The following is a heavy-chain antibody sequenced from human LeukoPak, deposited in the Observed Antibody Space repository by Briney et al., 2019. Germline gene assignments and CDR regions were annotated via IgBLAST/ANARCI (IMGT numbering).Heavy chain of an antibody. D-gene: IGHD5-24*01. V-gene: IGHV4-59*01. J-gene: IGHJ4*02. CDR2: IYSTGNT. CDR1: GGSIRRYY. CDR3: ARNDGYNFMVPDF. Sequence: PSETLSLTCSVSGGSIRRYYWSWIRQPPGKGLEWIGYIYSTGNTNYNPSLRSRVSMSVDTSKNQFSLKLSSVTGADTAVYFCARNDGYNFMVPDFWGQGTLVTVSP.